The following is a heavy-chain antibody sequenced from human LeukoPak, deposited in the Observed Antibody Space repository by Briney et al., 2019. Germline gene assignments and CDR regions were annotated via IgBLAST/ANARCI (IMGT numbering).Heavy chain of an antibody. J-gene: IGHJ4*02. Sequence: SETLSLTCTVSGGSISSYYWSWIRQPPGKGLEWIGYIYYSGSTNYNPSLKSRVTISVDTSKNQFSLKLSSVTAADTAVYYCARVHCTNGVCYRGRWDKYFDYWGQGTLVTVSS. CDR1: GGSISSYY. CDR2: IYYSGST. D-gene: IGHD2-8*01. CDR3: ARVHCTNGVCYRGRWDKYFDY. V-gene: IGHV4-59*01.